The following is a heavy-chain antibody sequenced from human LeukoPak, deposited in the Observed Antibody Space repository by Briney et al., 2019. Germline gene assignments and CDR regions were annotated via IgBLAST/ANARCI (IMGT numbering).Heavy chain of an antibody. Sequence: PSETLSLTCTVSVASISVGTYYWTWIRQPAGRGLEWIGRIYTSGSTNYNPSLKSRVTISIDTSKNQFSLKLTSVTAADTAVYYCARDRVSGWLLPYFDYWGQGTLVTVSS. D-gene: IGHD5-24*01. J-gene: IGHJ4*02. CDR2: IYTSGST. V-gene: IGHV4-61*02. CDR1: VASISVGTYY. CDR3: ARDRVSGWLLPYFDY.